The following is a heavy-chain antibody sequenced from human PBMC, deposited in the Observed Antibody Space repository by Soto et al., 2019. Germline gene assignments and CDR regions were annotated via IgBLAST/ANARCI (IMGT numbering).Heavy chain of an antibody. V-gene: IGHV1-8*01. CDR2: MNPNSGNT. Sequence: ASVKVSCKASGYTFTSYDINWVRQATGQGLEWMGWMNPNSGNTGYAQKFQGRVTMTRNTSISTAYMELSSLRSEDTAVYYCARGDSSSWYLNWFDPWGQGTLVTVSS. CDR3: ARGDSSSWYLNWFDP. J-gene: IGHJ5*02. CDR1: GYTFTSYD. D-gene: IGHD6-13*01.